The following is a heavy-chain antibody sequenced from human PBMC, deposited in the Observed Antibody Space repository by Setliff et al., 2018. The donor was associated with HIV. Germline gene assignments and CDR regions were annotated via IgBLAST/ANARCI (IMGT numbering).Heavy chain of an antibody. CDR2: VFYSGST. V-gene: IGHV4-39*07. CDR3: ARLVRGGSGHYFDY. D-gene: IGHD3-10*01. Sequence: SETLSLTCAVSGVTFSSNNYYWGWIRQPPGKGLGWIGTVFYSGSTSYSPPLKSRVTISVDTSKNQFSLKLKSVTAADTALYYCARLVRGGSGHYFDYWGQGKLVTVSS. CDR1: GVTFSSNNYY. J-gene: IGHJ4*02.